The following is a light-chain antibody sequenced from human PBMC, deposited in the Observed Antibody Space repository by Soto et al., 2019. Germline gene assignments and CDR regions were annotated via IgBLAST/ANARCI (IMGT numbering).Light chain of an antibody. CDR3: SSQTSSDTHL. Sequence: QSVLTQPASVSGSPGQSITISCTGTSSDVGTYNYVSWYQHHPGKVPKLMIYEVRNRPSGVSNRFSGSKSGNTASLTISGLQAEDEADYYCSSQTSSDTHLFGTGTKVTVL. CDR2: EVR. CDR1: SSDVGTYNY. V-gene: IGLV2-14*01. J-gene: IGLJ1*01.